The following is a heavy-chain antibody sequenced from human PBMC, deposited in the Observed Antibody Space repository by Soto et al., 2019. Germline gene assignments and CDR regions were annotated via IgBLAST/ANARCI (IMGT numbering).Heavy chain of an antibody. Sequence: QVQLVQSGAEVKEPGASVKVSCRTSGYTFTDHYINWVRQAPGQGPEYMGWIHPNSGDTKYTQRFQGRVTMTRDTSIITAYMELRRLTSDDTAVYYCASDLSRQSVKWFDPWGQGTLVTVSS. CDR1: GYTFTDHY. J-gene: IGHJ5*02. CDR2: IHPNSGDT. D-gene: IGHD4-17*01. V-gene: IGHV1-2*02. CDR3: ASDLSRQSVKWFDP.